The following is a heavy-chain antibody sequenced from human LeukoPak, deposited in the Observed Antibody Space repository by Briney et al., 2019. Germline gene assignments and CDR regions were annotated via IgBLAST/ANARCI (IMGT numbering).Heavy chain of an antibody. CDR3: ARFSGNYSGVAFDI. CDR1: GGTFSSYA. J-gene: IGHJ3*02. Sequence: VASVKVSCKASGGTFSSYAISWVRQAPGQGLEWMGGIIPIFGTANYAQKFQGRVTITTDESTNTAYMELSSLRSEDTAVYYCARFSGNYSGVAFDIWGQGTMVTVSS. CDR2: IIPIFGTA. D-gene: IGHD1-26*01. V-gene: IGHV1-69*05.